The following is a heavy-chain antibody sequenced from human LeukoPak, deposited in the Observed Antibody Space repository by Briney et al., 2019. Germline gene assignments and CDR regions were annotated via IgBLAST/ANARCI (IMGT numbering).Heavy chain of an antibody. Sequence: GRPLRLSCAASGFSFNTYGMLWVRQAPGKGLECVAVIRYDGSNTYYADSVKGRFTISRDNSKNTLYLQMNSLRAEDTAVYYCARGGPEWPLDYWGQGTLVTVSS. CDR2: IRYDGSNT. J-gene: IGHJ4*02. CDR3: ARGGPEWPLDY. V-gene: IGHV3-33*01. CDR1: GFSFNTYG. D-gene: IGHD3-3*01.